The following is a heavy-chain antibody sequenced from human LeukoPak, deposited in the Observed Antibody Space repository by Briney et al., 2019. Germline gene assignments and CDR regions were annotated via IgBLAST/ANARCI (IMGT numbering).Heavy chain of an antibody. J-gene: IGHJ4*02. D-gene: IGHD1-26*01. CDR2: ISAYNGNT. CDR1: GYTFSGYY. Sequence: VASVKVSCKASGYTFSGYYIHWVRQAPGQGLEWMGWISAYNGNTNYAQKLQGRVTMTTDTSTSTAYMELRSLRSDDTAVYYCARVLVGATVMIDYWGQGTLVTVSS. V-gene: IGHV1-18*04. CDR3: ARVLVGATVMIDY.